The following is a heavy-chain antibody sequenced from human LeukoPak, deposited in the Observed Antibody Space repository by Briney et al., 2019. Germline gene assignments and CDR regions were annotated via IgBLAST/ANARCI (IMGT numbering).Heavy chain of an antibody. V-gene: IGHV1-18*01. Sequence: ASVKVSCKASGYTFTSYGISWVRQAPGQGLEWMGWISAYNGNTNYAQKLQGRVTMTTDTSTSTAYMELRSLRSEDTAVYYCGRQGGETYYYDSSGPETNDYWGQGTLVTVSS. CDR3: GRQGGETYYYDSSGPETNDY. CDR1: GYTFTSYG. J-gene: IGHJ4*02. CDR2: ISAYNGNT. D-gene: IGHD3-22*01.